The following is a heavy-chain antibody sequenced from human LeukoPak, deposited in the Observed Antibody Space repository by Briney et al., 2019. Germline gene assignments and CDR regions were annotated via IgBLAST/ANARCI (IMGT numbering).Heavy chain of an antibody. CDR3: ARDAPNPIAAGGHYYYYYYMDV. CDR2: INWNGGST. Sequence: GGSLSLSCAASGFSFDDYGMSWVRQAPGKGLEWVSGINWNGGSTGYADSVKGRFTISRDNAKNSLYLQMNSLRAEDTALYYCARDAPNPIAAGGHYYYYYYMDVWGKGTTVTVSS. D-gene: IGHD6-13*01. J-gene: IGHJ6*03. CDR1: GFSFDDYG. V-gene: IGHV3-20*04.